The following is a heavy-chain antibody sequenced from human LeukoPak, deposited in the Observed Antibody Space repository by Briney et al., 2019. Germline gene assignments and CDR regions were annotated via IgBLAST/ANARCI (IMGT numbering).Heavy chain of an antibody. J-gene: IGHJ3*01. D-gene: IGHD6-13*01. CDR2: IYYSGST. Sequence: PSETLSLTCAVYGGSFSGYYWSWIRQPPGKGLEWIGSIYYSGSTYYSPSLKSRVTISVDTSKNQFSLKLSSVTAADTAVYYCARRDSSSWYNAFDFWGQGTMVTVSS. V-gene: IGHV4-34*01. CDR1: GGSFSGYY. CDR3: ARRDSSSWYNAFDF.